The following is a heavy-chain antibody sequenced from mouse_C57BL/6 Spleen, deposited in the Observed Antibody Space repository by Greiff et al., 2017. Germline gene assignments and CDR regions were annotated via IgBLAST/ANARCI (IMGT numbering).Heavy chain of an antibody. Sequence: QVQLQQSDAELVKPGASVKISCKVSGYTFTDHTIHWMKQRPEQGLEWIGYIYPRDGSTKYNEKFKGKATLTADKSSSTAYMQLNSLTSEDSAVYFCARPLYYYGSSYDAMDYWGQGTSVTVSS. D-gene: IGHD1-1*01. V-gene: IGHV1-78*01. CDR3: ARPLYYYGSSYDAMDY. CDR1: GYTFTDHT. J-gene: IGHJ4*01. CDR2: IYPRDGST.